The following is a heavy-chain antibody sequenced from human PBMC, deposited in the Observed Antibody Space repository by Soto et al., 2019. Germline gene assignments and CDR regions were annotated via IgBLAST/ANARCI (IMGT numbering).Heavy chain of an antibody. J-gene: IGHJ6*03. V-gene: IGHV4-31*03. Sequence: QVQLQESGPGLVKPSQTLSLTCTVSGGSISSGGYYWSWIRQHLGKGLEWIGYIYYSGSTYYNPSLQSRVTISVDTSNNQFSLKLSSVTAADTAVYYCARVAVGIAAAGSYYYYYYMDVWGKGTTVTVSS. D-gene: IGHD6-13*01. CDR2: IYYSGST. CDR1: GGSISSGGYY. CDR3: ARVAVGIAAAGSYYYYYYMDV.